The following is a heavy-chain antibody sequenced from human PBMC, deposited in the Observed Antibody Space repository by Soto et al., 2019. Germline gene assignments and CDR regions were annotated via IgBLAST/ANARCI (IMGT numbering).Heavy chain of an antibody. V-gene: IGHV1-2*02. D-gene: IGHD3-3*01. Sequence: ASVKVSCKASGYTFTGYYMHWVRQAPGQGLERMGWINPNSGGTNYAQKFQGRVTMTRDTSISTAYMELSRLRSDDTAVYYCARWVPRITIFGVVTALNYYGMDVWGQGTTVTAP. CDR1: GYTFTGYY. CDR2: INPNSGGT. CDR3: ARWVPRITIFGVVTALNYYGMDV. J-gene: IGHJ6*02.